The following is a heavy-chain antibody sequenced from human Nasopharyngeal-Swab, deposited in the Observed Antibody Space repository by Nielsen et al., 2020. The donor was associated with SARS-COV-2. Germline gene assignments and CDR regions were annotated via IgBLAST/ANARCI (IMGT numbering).Heavy chain of an antibody. CDR1: GFTVTSNY. J-gene: IGHJ4*02. V-gene: IGHV3-53*01. CDR2: VYTDGSA. Sequence: GGSLRLSCAASGFTVTSNYMTWVRQAPGKGLEWVSVVYTDGSASQANSVKGRFTVSRGNSDNTLYLQMNNLRAEDTAVYYCARGLNYYDYWGQGTLVTVSS. CDR3: ARGLNYYDY.